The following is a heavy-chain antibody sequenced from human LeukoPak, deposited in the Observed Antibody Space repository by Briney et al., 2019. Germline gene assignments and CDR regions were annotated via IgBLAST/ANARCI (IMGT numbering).Heavy chain of an antibody. CDR3: ARTREAAGTGYFQH. V-gene: IGHV4-61*08. Sequence: SETLSLTCAVSGGSVSSEGYDWSCIPQPPGKGVVWSRYIAFSGSTNYNPSLKSRVNISVDTSKNQFPLKLSSVAAADTAVYYCARTREAAGTGYFQHWGQGTLVTVSS. J-gene: IGHJ1*01. CDR1: GGSVSSEGYD. D-gene: IGHD6-13*01. CDR2: IAFSGST.